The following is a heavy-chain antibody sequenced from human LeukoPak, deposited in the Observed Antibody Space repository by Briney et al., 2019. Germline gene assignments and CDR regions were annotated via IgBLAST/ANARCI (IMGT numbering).Heavy chain of an antibody. D-gene: IGHD1-1*01. CDR1: GGPVSSGSYY. CDR3: ARGGGWNVGVDY. CDR2: IYYSGST. V-gene: IGHV4-61*01. J-gene: IGHJ4*02. Sequence: SETLSLTCTVSGGPVSSGSYYWSWIRQPPGKGLEWIGYIYYSGSTNYNPSLKSRVTISVDTSKNQFSLKLSSVTAADTAVYYCARGGGWNVGVDYWGQGTLVTVSS.